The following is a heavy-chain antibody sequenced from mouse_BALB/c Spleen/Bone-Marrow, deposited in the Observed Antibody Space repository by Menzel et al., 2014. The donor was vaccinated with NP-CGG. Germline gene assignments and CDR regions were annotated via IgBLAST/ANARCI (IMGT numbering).Heavy chain of an antibody. CDR1: GFNIKDTY. J-gene: IGHJ2*01. D-gene: IGHD2-4*01. CDR2: IDPANGNT. CDR3: ALYYDYDVGY. Sequence: EVKLVESGAELVKPGASVKLSCTASGFNIKDTYMHWVKQRPEQGLEWIGGIDPANGNTKYDPKFQGKATITADTSSNTAYLQLSSLTSEDTAVYYCALYYDYDVGYWGQGTTLTVSS. V-gene: IGHV14-3*02.